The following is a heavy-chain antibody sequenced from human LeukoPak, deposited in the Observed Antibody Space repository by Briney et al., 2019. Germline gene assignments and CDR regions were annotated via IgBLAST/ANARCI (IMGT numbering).Heavy chain of an antibody. J-gene: IGHJ4*02. CDR3: ARAVGPYDY. CDR2: ILYDGSIK. CDR1: GFTFSTYG. D-gene: IGHD3-10*01. Sequence: GGSLRLSCAASGFTFSTYGIHWVRQAPGKGLEWVAVILYDGSIKYYADSVKGRFTISRDNSKNTLFLQMNSLRAEDTAVYYCARAVGPYDYWGQGTPVTVSS. V-gene: IGHV3-33*01.